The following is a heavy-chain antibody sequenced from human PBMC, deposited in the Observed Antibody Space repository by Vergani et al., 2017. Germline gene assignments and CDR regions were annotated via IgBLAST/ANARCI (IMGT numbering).Heavy chain of an antibody. D-gene: IGHD6-13*01. J-gene: IGHJ3*02. Sequence: QVQLQESGPGLVKPSETLSLTCTVSGGSISSYYWSWIRQPAGKGLEWIGRIYTSGSTHYNPSLESRVTMSVDTSKNQFSLKRSSVTAADAAVYYCARARYSSSWYRFDIWGQGTMVTVSS. CDR1: GGSISSYY. CDR2: IYTSGST. V-gene: IGHV4-4*07. CDR3: ARARYSSSWYRFDI.